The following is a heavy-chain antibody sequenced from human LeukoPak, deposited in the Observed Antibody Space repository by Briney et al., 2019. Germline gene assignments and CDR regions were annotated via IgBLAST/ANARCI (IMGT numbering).Heavy chain of an antibody. J-gene: IGHJ4*02. CDR3: ARCRGSGGYYNSPLDY. CDR1: RFTFDDYG. Sequence: GGSLRLSCAASRFTFDDYGMSWVRQAPGKGLEWVSGINWNGGSTGYADSVKGRFTISRDNAKNSLYLQMNSLRAEDTALYYCARCRGSGGYYNSPLDYWGQGTLVTVSS. V-gene: IGHV3-20*04. D-gene: IGHD3-10*01. CDR2: INWNGGST.